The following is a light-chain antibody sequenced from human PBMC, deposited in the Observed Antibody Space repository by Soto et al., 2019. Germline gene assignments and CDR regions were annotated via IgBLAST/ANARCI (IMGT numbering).Light chain of an antibody. V-gene: IGKV1D-12*01. Sequence: DIQMTQSPSPVSASVGDRVTITCRASQAISTWLAWYQQKPGKAPKLLIYAASNLQTGVPSRFSGSGSGTDFTLTISSLQAEDFATYYCQQANSFPRTFGQGTKVEIK. CDR1: QAISTW. CDR3: QQANSFPRT. J-gene: IGKJ1*01. CDR2: AAS.